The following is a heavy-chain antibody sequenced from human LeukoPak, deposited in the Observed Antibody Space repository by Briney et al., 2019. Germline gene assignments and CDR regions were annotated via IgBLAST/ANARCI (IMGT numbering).Heavy chain of an antibody. CDR2: ISSSSSYI. J-gene: IGHJ3*02. D-gene: IGHD5-18*01. CDR1: GFTFSSYS. Sequence: GGSLRLSCAASGFTFSSYSMNWVRQAPGKGLEWVSSISSSSSYIYYADSVKGRFTISRDNAKNSLYLQMNSLRAEDTAVYYCARDYRGYSYGRDAFDIWGRGTMVTVSS. V-gene: IGHV3-21*01. CDR3: ARDYRGYSYGRDAFDI.